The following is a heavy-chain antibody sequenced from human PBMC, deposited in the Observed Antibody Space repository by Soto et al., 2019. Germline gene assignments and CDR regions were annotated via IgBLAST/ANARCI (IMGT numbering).Heavy chain of an antibody. D-gene: IGHD4-4*01. CDR1: GGTFNRYA. Sequence: VQLVQSGAEVKKPGSSVKVSCKASGGTFNRYAISWVRQAPGQGLEWMGGIIPIFGTANYAQKFQGRVTISADKSTSTVYMELSSLRSEDTAVYYCARALYSNYNYYYYGMDVWGQGTTVTVSS. CDR2: IIPIFGTA. J-gene: IGHJ6*02. CDR3: ARALYSNYNYYYYGMDV. V-gene: IGHV1-69*06.